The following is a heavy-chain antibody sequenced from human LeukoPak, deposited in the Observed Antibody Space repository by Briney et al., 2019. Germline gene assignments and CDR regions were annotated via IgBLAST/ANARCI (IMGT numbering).Heavy chain of an antibody. CDR2: ISSDGGST. D-gene: IGHD3-22*01. J-gene: IGHJ4*02. Sequence: GGSLRLSCAASGFTFSDYAMHWVRQAPGKGLEYVSAISSDGGSTYYANSVEGRFTISRDNAKNSLYLQMNSLGAEDTALYYCARDWGYHYDSSDYGGYYFDSWGQGTLVTVSS. V-gene: IGHV3-64*04. CDR1: GFTFSDYA. CDR3: ARDWGYHYDSSDYGGYYFDS.